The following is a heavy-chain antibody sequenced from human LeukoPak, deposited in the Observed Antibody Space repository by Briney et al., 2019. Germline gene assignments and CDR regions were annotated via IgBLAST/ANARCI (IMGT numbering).Heavy chain of an antibody. V-gene: IGHV4-39*01. D-gene: IGHD6-13*01. CDR2: IYYSGST. J-gene: IGHJ4*02. CDR1: GGSISRSTYY. Sequence: SETLSLTCAVSGGSISRSTYYWGWIRQPPGKGLEWIGSIYYSGSTYYNTSLKRRVTISVDTSKNQFSLKLSPVTAADTAVYYCASIAAPGNEWGQGTLVTVSS. CDR3: ASIAAPGNE.